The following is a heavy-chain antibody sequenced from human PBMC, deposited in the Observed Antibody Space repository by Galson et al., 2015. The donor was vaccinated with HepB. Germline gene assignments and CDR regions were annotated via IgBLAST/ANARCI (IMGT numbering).Heavy chain of an antibody. Sequence: SLRLSCAASGFTFSSYAMSWVRQAPGKGLEWVSAISGSGGSTYYADSVKGRFTISRDNSKNTLYLQMNSLRAEDTAVYYCAKDEGGFEQWPIVVVTAPDYWGQATLVTVSA. CDR3: AKDEGGFEQWPIVVVTAPDY. J-gene: IGHJ4*02. V-gene: IGHV3-23*01. D-gene: IGHD2-21*02. CDR2: ISGSGGST. CDR1: GFTFSSYA.